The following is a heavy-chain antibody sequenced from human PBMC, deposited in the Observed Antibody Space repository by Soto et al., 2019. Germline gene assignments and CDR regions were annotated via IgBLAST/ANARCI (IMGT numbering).Heavy chain of an antibody. J-gene: IGHJ4*02. V-gene: IGHV4-39*01. CDR2: IYYSGST. CDR3: ARILYSYGSQIDY. CDR1: GGSISSSSYY. Sequence: SETLSLTCTVSGGSISSSSYYWGWIRQPPGKGLEWIGSIYYSGSTYYNPSLKSRVTISVDTSKNQFSLKLSSVTAAGTAVYYCARILYSYGSQIDYWGQGTLVTVSS. D-gene: IGHD5-18*01.